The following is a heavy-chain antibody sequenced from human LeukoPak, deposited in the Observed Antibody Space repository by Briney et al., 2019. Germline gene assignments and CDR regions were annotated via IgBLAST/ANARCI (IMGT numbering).Heavy chain of an antibody. CDR1: GDSISSSNW. Sequence: SETLSLTCAVSGDSISSSNWWSWVRQSPGKGLEWIAEIHHSGSTDCNPSLKSRVTISVDKSKNQFSLQLSSVTAADTAVYYCARVGVRGVITSFDYWGQGTLVTVSS. V-gene: IGHV4-4*02. CDR2: IHHSGST. CDR3: ARVGVRGVITSFDY. J-gene: IGHJ4*02. D-gene: IGHD3-10*01.